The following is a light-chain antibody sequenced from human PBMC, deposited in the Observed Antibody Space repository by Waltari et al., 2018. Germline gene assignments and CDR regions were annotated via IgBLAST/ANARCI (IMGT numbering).Light chain of an antibody. V-gene: IGLV3-1*01. CDR2: QDT. CDR3: QAWDNFIVA. CDR1: ELGEQY. Sequence: SYELTQPPSVSVSPGQTASISCSGDELGEQYACWYRQKPGQSTVLVLYQDTKRPSGIPERFSGSNSGITATLTIRGTQPVDEADYYCQAWDNFIVAFGGGTKLSVL. J-gene: IGLJ2*01.